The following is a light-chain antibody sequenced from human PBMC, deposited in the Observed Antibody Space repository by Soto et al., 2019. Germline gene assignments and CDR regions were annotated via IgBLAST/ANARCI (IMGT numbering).Light chain of an antibody. CDR1: KLGDKY. J-gene: IGLJ2*01. CDR2: QDS. CDR3: QAWESSTVV. Sequence: SYELTQPPSVSVSPGQTARITCSGDKLGDKYACWYQQKPGQSPVLVIYQDSKRPSGIPERFSGSNSGNTATLTISGTQAMDEADYYCQAWESSTVVFGGGTQLT. V-gene: IGLV3-1*01.